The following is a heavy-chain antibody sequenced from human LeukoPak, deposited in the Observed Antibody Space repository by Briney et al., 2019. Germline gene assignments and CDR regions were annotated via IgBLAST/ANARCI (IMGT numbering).Heavy chain of an antibody. D-gene: IGHD3-22*01. Sequence: SETLSLTCAVSGGPINSVDYPCRWIRHPPGKGLEWIGYLYYSGSTYYNPSLKSRVTISGDTSKNHFSLRPTSVTAADTAMYYCARGVRQRGYYVGYYFDYWGQGTLVTVSS. V-gene: IGHV4-30-4*07. CDR3: ARGVRQRGYYVGYYFDY. CDR2: LYYSGST. CDR1: GGPINSVDYP. J-gene: IGHJ4*02.